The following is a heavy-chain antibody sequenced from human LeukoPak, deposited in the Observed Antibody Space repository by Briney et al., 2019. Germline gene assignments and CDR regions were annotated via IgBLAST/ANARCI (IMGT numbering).Heavy chain of an antibody. D-gene: IGHD4-23*01. J-gene: IGHJ3*02. CDR3: ATYGGHEEDAFDI. CDR1: GGSISSYY. Sequence: SETLSLTCTVSGGSISSYYWSWIRQPPGKGLEWIGYIYYSGSTYYNPSLKSRVTISVDTSKNQFSLKLSSVTAADTAVYYCATYGGHEEDAFDIWGQGTMVTVSS. V-gene: IGHV4-59*04. CDR2: IYYSGST.